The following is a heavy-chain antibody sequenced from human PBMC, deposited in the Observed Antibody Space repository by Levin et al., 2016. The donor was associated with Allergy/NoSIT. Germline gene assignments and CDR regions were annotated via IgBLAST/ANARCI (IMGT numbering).Heavy chain of an antibody. CDR2: IYSGGST. J-gene: IGHJ6*03. V-gene: IGHV3-53*01. Sequence: WIRQPPGKGLEWVSVIYSGGSTYYADSVKGRFTISRDNSKNTLYLQMNSLRAEDTAVYYCAREGGIAAAGSYYYYMDVGGKGTTVTVSS. CDR3: AREGGIAAAGSYYYYMDV. D-gene: IGHD6-13*01.